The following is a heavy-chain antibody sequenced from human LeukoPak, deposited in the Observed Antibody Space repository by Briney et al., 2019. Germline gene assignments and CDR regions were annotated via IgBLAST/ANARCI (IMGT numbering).Heavy chain of an antibody. V-gene: IGHV3-23*01. Sequence: GGSLRLSCAASGFTFSSYAMSWVRQAPGKGLEWVSAISGSGDSTYYGDSVKGRFTIPRDNSKNTLYPQMNSLRAEDTAVYYCAKTRPLDSSSWSHGDYWGQGTLVTVSS. CDR1: GFTFSSYA. CDR3: AKTRPLDSSSWSHGDY. J-gene: IGHJ4*02. D-gene: IGHD6-13*01. CDR2: ISGSGDST.